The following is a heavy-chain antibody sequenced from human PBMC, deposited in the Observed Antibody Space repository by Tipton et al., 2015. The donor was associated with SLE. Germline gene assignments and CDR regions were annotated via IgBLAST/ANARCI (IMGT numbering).Heavy chain of an antibody. J-gene: IGHJ6*02. CDR2: ISTYNGNT. D-gene: IGHD3-10*01. V-gene: IGHV1-18*01. Sequence: QLVQSGPEVKKPGASVKVSCKASGYTFTSYGISWVRQAPGQGLEWMGWISTYNGNTHYAQNLQGRVTMTTYTSTSTAYMELRSLRSDDTAVYYCAREVYSGSYYYYYGMDVWGQGTVVTVSS. CDR3: AREVYSGSYYYYYGMDV. CDR1: GYTFTSYG.